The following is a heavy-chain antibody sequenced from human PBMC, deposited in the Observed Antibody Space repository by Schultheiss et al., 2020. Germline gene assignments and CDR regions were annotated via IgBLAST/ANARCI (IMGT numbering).Heavy chain of an antibody. D-gene: IGHD5-18*01. CDR1: GGSISNYC. J-gene: IGHJ4*02. Sequence: SETLSLNCTVSGGSISNYCWSWIREPAGKRLEFIGRIYISGSINHNHSLKSRVTMSVDTSKSRFSLKLSSVTAADTAVYYCVTQLWVHASFDYWGQGTLVTVSS. V-gene: IGHV4-4*07. CDR2: IYISGSI. CDR3: VTQLWVHASFDY.